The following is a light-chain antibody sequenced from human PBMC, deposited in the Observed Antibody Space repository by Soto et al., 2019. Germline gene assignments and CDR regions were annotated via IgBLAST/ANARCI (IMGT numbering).Light chain of an antibody. Sequence: QAVVTQPPSVSGAPGQRVTISCTGSSSNIGTNYDVHWYQHLPGTAPKLLIYANSNRPSGVPDRFSGSKSGTSASLAITGLQAEDEADYYCQSYDSSLSGVVFGGGTKVTVL. CDR2: ANS. V-gene: IGLV1-40*01. J-gene: IGLJ2*01. CDR3: QSYDSSLSGVV. CDR1: SSNIGTNYD.